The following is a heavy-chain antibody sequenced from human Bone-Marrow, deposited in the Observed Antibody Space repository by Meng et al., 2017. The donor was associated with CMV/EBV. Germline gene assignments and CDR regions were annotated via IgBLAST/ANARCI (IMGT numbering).Heavy chain of an antibody. Sequence: SETLSLTCAVSGGSISSSNWWSWVRQPPGKGLEWIGEIYHSGSTNYFPSLKSRVTISVDKSKNQFSLKLSSVTAADTAVYYCARGPYYGSVLSGYYYYGMDVWGQGTTVTVSS. CDR2: IYHSGST. V-gene: IGHV4-4*02. D-gene: IGHD3-10*01. CDR1: GGSISSSNW. CDR3: ARGPYYGSVLSGYYYYGMDV. J-gene: IGHJ6*02.